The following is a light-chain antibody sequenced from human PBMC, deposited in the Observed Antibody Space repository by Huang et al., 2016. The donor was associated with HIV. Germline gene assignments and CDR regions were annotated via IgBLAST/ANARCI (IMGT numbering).Light chain of an antibody. CDR2: WAS. CDR1: QSVLSPSNNRNP. CDR3: QQYYSIPG. J-gene: IGKJ1*01. Sequence: DIVMTQSPDSLAVSLGERATITCVSSQSVLSPSNNRNPLSWYQQKPRQPPNRLIYWASTRGSGLPDRFRGSGSATDSTLTIDNLQAEDVALYFCQQYYSIPGFGQGTYVEV. V-gene: IGKV4-1*01.